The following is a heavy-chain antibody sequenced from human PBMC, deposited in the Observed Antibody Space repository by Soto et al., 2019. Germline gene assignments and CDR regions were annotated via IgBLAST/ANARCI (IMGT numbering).Heavy chain of an antibody. CDR1: GGSISSYY. CDR3: ARSVFP. Sequence: SETLSLTCTVSGGSISSYYWSWIRQPPGKGLEWIGYIYYSGSTYYNPSLKSRVTISVDTSKNQFSLKLRSVTAADTAVYYCARSVFPWGQGTLVTVSS. V-gene: IGHV4-59*12. J-gene: IGHJ5*02. CDR2: IYYSGST.